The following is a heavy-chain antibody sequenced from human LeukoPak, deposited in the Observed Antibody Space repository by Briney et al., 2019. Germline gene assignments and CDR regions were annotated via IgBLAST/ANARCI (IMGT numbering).Heavy chain of an antibody. J-gene: IGHJ4*02. CDR3: VVMARGRFDY. Sequence: PSETLSLTCTVSGGSISSGGYYWSWIRQPPGKGLEWIGYIYHSGSTYYNPSLKSRVTISVDRSKNQFSLKLSSVTAADTAVYYCVVMARGRFDYWGQGTLVTVSS. CDR1: GGSISSGGYY. V-gene: IGHV4-30-2*01. D-gene: IGHD5-24*01. CDR2: IYHSGST.